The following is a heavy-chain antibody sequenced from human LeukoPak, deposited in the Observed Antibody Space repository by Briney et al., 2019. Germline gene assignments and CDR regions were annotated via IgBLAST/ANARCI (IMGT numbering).Heavy chain of an antibody. CDR3: ASYVEMATDYYGMDV. Sequence: SETLSLTCTASGGSISSYYWSWIRQPPGKGLEWIGYIYYSGSTNYNPSLKSRVTISVDTSKNQFSLKLSSVTAADTAVYYCASYVEMATDYYGMDVWGQGTTVTVSS. CDR2: IYYSGST. CDR1: GGSISSYY. V-gene: IGHV4-59*08. D-gene: IGHD5-24*01. J-gene: IGHJ6*02.